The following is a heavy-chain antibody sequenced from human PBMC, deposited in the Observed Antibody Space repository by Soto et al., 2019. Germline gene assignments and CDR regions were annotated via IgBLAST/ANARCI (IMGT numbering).Heavy chain of an antibody. Sequence: PSETLSLTCGVSGYSMRSGYYWGWICQPPGEGLEWIGNIYHSGKTYYNPSLRSRVSVSLDTSKNQFSLNLTSVTAADTAMYYCARAAATHFDNWGQGLLVTVSS. D-gene: IGHD6-25*01. J-gene: IGHJ4*02. CDR1: GYSMRSGYY. V-gene: IGHV4-38-2*01. CDR3: ARAAATHFDN. CDR2: IYHSGKT.